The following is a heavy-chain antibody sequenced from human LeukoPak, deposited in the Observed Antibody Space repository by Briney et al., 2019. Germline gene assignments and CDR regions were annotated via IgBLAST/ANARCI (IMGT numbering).Heavy chain of an antibody. Sequence: ASVKVPCKASGYTFTSYYMHWVRQAPGQGLEWMGIINPSGGSTSYAQKFQGRVTMTRDTSTSTVYMELSSLRSEDTAVYYCARDGTAVAVDYWGQGTLVTVSS. CDR1: GYTFTSYY. V-gene: IGHV1-46*01. D-gene: IGHD6-19*01. CDR3: ARDGTAVAVDY. J-gene: IGHJ4*02. CDR2: INPSGGST.